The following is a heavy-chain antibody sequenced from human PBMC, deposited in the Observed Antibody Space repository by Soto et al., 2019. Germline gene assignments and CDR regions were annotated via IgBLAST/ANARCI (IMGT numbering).Heavy chain of an antibody. J-gene: IGHJ6*02. CDR3: SGCSGGACHKNYGRDV. CDR1: GFTLSSCT. Sequence: EVTLAESGGGLVKPGGSLRLSCAVSGFTLSSCTMNWVRQAPGKGLEWVSSISHSRGHIYYADSVKGRFTISRYNAKTSPFMQTNRLRGEDTAVYFCSGCSGGACHKNYGRDVWCPGTTVTVSS. V-gene: IGHV3-21*06. CDR2: ISHSRGHI. D-gene: IGHD2-15*01.